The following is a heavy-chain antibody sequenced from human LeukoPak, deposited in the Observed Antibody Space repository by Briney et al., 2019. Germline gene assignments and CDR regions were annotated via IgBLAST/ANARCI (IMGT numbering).Heavy chain of an antibody. V-gene: IGHV1-3*01. J-gene: IGHJ4*02. Sequence: ASVKVSCKASGYTFTSYAMHWVRQAPGQRLEWMGWINAGNGNTKYSQKFQGRVTITRDTSASTAYMELSSLRSEGTAVYYCARPSTGIQLWSGPPDYWGQGTLVTVSS. D-gene: IGHD5-18*01. CDR2: INAGNGNT. CDR1: GYTFTSYA. CDR3: ARPSTGIQLWSGPPDY.